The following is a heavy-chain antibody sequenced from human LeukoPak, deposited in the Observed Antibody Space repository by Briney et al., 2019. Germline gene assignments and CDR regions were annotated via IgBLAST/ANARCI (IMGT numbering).Heavy chain of an antibody. J-gene: IGHJ4*02. Sequence: ASVKVSCKASGGTFSSYAISWVRQAPGQGLEWMGGIIPIFGTANYAQKFQGRVTITADESTNTAYMELRSLRSEDTAVYYCARGSGDGSGYDLPKPYSYWGQGTLVTVSS. CDR3: ARGSGDGSGYDLPKPYSY. V-gene: IGHV1-69*13. CDR2: IIPIFGTA. D-gene: IGHD5-12*01. CDR1: GGTFSSYA.